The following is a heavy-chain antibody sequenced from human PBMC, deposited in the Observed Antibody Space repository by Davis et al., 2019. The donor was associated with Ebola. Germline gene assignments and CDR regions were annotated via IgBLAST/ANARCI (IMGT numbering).Heavy chain of an antibody. V-gene: IGHV3-21*01. CDR3: AREAATVTRAYYYYYMDV. J-gene: IGHJ6*03. CDR2: ISSSSSYI. CDR1: GFTFSSYS. D-gene: IGHD4-11*01. Sequence: PGGSLRLSCAASGFTFSSYSMNWVRQAPGKGLEWVSSISSSSSYIYYADSVKGRFTISRDNAKNSLYLQMNSLRAEDTAVYYCAREAATVTRAYYYYYMDVWGKGTTVTVSS.